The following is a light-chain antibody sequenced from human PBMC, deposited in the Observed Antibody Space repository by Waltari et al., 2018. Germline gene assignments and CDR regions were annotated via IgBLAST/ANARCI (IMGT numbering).Light chain of an antibody. V-gene: IGKV1-39*01. CDR3: QQSYSTPWT. CDR2: AAS. CDR1: QSITTF. J-gene: IGKJ1*01. Sequence: IHMTQSPSSLSASIGDRVTITCRASQSITTFLNWYQQKPGKAPKLLIYAASSFQSGGSSRFSGRWSGTDFTLTISSLQSDDFATYYCQQSYSTPWTFGHGTRVEVK.